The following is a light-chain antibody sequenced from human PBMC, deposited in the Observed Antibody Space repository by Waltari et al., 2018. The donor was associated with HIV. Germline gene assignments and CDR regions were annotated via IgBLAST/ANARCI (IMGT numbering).Light chain of an antibody. Sequence: HSPLTHPASVSWSPGPSLTLPSPVTRSDVGHSHLVSWYQPHPGKAPKLMIYEVSKRPSGVSKRFSGSKSGNTASLTISGLQAEDEADYYCCSYAGSVVFGGGTKLTVL. V-gene: IGLV2-23*02. CDR1: RSDVGHSHL. J-gene: IGLJ2*01. CDR3: CSYAGSVV. CDR2: EVS.